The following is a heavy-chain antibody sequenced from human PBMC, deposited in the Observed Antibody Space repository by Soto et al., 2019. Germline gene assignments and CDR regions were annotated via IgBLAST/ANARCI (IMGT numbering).Heavy chain of an antibody. V-gene: IGHV1-3*01. Sequence: ASVKVSCKASGYTFTSYAMHWVRQAPGQRLEWMGWINAGNGNTKYSQKFQGRVTITRDTSASTAYMELSSLRSEDTAVYYCASTKPRRGYDSSGYLYFQHWGQGTLVTVSS. J-gene: IGHJ1*01. D-gene: IGHD3-22*01. CDR3: ASTKPRRGYDSSGYLYFQH. CDR1: GYTFTSYA. CDR2: INAGNGNT.